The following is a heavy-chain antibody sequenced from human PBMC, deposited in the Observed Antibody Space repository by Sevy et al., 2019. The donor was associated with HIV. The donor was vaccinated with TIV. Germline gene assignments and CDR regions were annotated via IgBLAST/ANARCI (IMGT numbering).Heavy chain of an antibody. D-gene: IGHD1-1*01. CDR3: ARDTTYHDYYYYYGMDV. CDR1: GFKFSTNA. CDR2: ISYDGSNK. Sequence: GGSLRLSCAASGFKFSTNAMHWVRQAPGKGLEWVAVISYDGSNKYYADSVKGRFTISRDNSKNTLYLQMNSLRAEDTAVYYCARDTTYHDYYYYYGMDVWGQGTTVTVSS. J-gene: IGHJ6*02. V-gene: IGHV3-30-3*01.